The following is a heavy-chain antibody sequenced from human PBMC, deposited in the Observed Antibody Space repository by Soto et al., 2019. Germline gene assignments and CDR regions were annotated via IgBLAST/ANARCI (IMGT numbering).Heavy chain of an antibody. CDR1: GFTFSSYA. J-gene: IGHJ6*02. CDR3: ARETYYDFWSGPYYGMDV. CDR2: ISYDGSNK. Sequence: QVQLVESGGGVVQPGRSLRLSCAASGFTFSSYAMHWVRQAPGKGLEWVAVISYDGSNKYYADSVKGRFTISRDNSKKTXXLQMNSLRAEDTAVYYCARETYYDFWSGPYYGMDVWGQGTTVTVSS. V-gene: IGHV3-30-3*01. D-gene: IGHD3-3*01.